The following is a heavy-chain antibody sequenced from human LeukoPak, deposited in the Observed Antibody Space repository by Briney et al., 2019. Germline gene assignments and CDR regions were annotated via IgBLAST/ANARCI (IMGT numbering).Heavy chain of an antibody. CDR3: ARSYTMTTKCPDY. CDR2: INPNSGGT. Sequence: ASVKVSCKASGYTFTGYYMHWVRQAPGQGLEWMGWINPNSGGTNYAQKFQGRVTMTRNTSISTAYMELSSLRSEDTAVYYCARSYTMTTKCPDYWGQGTLVTVSS. V-gene: IGHV1-2*02. CDR1: GYTFTGYY. D-gene: IGHD4-17*01. J-gene: IGHJ4*02.